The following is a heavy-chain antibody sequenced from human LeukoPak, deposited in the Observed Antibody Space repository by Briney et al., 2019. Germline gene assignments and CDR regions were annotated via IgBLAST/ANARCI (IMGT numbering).Heavy chain of an antibody. Sequence: GESLKISCKGSGYSFTSYWIGCVRQMPGKGLEWMGLIYPGDSNTRYSPYFQGQVTMSADKSITTAYLQWSSLKASDTAMYFCATSLACSGGACYPNWFDSWGQGTLVTVSS. D-gene: IGHD2-15*01. CDR2: IYPGDSNT. V-gene: IGHV5-51*01. CDR1: GYSFTSYW. CDR3: ATSLACSGGACYPNWFDS. J-gene: IGHJ5*01.